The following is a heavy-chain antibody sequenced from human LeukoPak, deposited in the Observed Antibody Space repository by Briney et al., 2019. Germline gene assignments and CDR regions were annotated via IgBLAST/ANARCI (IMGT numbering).Heavy chain of an antibody. D-gene: IGHD3-3*01. CDR2: ISSSGSTI. V-gene: IGHV3-48*03. Sequence: GGSLRLSCAASGFTFSSYEMNWVRQAPGKGLEWVSYISSSGSTIYYADSVKGRFTISRDNAKNSVYLKMNSLRAEDTAVYYCARDRTRDFGVVIARPHYYYGMDVWGQGTTVTVSS. J-gene: IGHJ6*02. CDR3: ARDRTRDFGVVIARPHYYYGMDV. CDR1: GFTFSSYE.